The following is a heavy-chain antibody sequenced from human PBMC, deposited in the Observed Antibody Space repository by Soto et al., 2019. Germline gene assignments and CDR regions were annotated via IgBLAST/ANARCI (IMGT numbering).Heavy chain of an antibody. D-gene: IGHD3-22*01. CDR1: GFTFSSYA. J-gene: IGHJ3*02. Sequence: PGGSLRLSCAASGFTFSSYAMSWVRQAPGKGLEWVSAISGSGGSTYYADSVKGRFTISRDNSKNTLYLQMNSLRAEDTAVYYCAEGRYYYDSSGYPDDAFDIWGQGTMVTVSS. V-gene: IGHV3-23*01. CDR3: AEGRYYYDSSGYPDDAFDI. CDR2: ISGSGGST.